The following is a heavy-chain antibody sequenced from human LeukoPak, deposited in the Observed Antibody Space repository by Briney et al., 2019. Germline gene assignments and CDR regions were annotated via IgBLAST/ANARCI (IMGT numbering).Heavy chain of an antibody. CDR1: GYSFTSYG. CDR2: IDPSDSYT. Sequence: GESLKISCKGSGYSFTSYGISWVRQMPGKGLEWMGRIDPSDSYTNYSPSFQGHVTISADKSISTAYLQWGSLKASDTAMYYCARLEYYYDSSGYYFDYWGQGTLVTVSS. CDR3: ARLEYYYDSSGYYFDY. J-gene: IGHJ4*02. D-gene: IGHD3-22*01. V-gene: IGHV5-10-1*01.